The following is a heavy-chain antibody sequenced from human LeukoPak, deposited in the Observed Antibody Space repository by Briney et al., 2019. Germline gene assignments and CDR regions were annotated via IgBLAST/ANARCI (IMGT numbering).Heavy chain of an antibody. CDR2: IVVGSGNT. CDR3: AAVLDASPPEKPGIAVAGTDY. CDR1: GFTFTSSA. J-gene: IGHJ4*02. D-gene: IGHD6-19*01. Sequence: ASVKVSCKASGFTFTSSAMQWVRQARGQRLEWIGWIVVGSGNTNYAQKFQERVTITRDMSTSTAYMELSSLRSEDTAVYYCAAVLDASPPEKPGIAVAGTDYWGQGTLVTVSS. V-gene: IGHV1-58*02.